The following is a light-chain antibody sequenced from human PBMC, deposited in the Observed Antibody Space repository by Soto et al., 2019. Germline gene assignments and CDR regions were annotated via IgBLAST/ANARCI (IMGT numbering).Light chain of an antibody. J-gene: IGKJ5*01. Sequence: SASVGDSVTITCRASQTIDSWVAWYQQKPGKAPKLLVYDATSLESGVSSRFSGSGYGTDFTLSINNLQPDDFATYYCQQYNRLITFGQGTRLEIK. CDR1: QTIDSW. V-gene: IGKV1-5*01. CDR2: DAT. CDR3: QQYNRLIT.